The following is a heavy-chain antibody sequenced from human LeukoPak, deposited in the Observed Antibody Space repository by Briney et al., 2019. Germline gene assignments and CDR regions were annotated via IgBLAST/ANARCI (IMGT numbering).Heavy chain of an antibody. Sequence: ASVKLSCKASGYTFTSYGISWVRQAPGQGLEWMGWISAYNGNTNYAQKLQGRVTMTTDTSTSTGYMELRSLRSDDTAVHYCARDHRPYCSGGSCYYDYWGQGTLVTASS. CDR1: GYTFTSYG. CDR3: ARDHRPYCSGGSCYYDY. J-gene: IGHJ4*02. V-gene: IGHV1-18*01. D-gene: IGHD2-15*01. CDR2: ISAYNGNT.